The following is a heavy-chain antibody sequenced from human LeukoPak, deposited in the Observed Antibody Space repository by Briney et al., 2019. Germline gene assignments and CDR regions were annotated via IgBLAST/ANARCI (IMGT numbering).Heavy chain of an antibody. D-gene: IGHD3-16*02. Sequence: PSETLSLTCAVYGGSFSGYYWSWIRQPPGKGLKWIGEINHSGRTNYNPSLKSRVTISVDTSKNQFSLKLSSVTAADTAVYYCARAYQPLGGLSFPDSWGQGTLVTVSS. CDR1: GGSFSGYY. CDR3: ARAYQPLGGLSFPDS. CDR2: INHSGRT. V-gene: IGHV4-34*01. J-gene: IGHJ5*01.